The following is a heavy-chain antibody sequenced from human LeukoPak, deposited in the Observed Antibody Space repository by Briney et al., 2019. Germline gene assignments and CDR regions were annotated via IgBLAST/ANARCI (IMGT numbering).Heavy chain of an antibody. CDR2: FDPEDGET. J-gene: IGHJ3*02. CDR3: ATEVIIVGAPRKDAFDI. V-gene: IGHV1-24*01. CDR1: GYIFTELS. Sequence: ASVKVSCKVSGYIFTELSMHWVRQAPGKGLEWMGGFDPEDGETIYAQKFQGRLTMTEDTSIGTAYMELSRLRSEDTAVYYCATEVIIVGAPRKDAFDIWGQGTMVTVSS. D-gene: IGHD1-26*01.